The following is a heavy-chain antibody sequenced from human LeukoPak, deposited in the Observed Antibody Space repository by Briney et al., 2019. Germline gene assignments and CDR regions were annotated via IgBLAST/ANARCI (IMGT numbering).Heavy chain of an antibody. CDR1: GYTFTGYY. CDR2: INPNSGGT. CDR3: ARDPPPGSLYCSSTSCRFDY. J-gene: IGHJ4*02. Sequence: ASVKVSCKASGYTFTGYYMHWVRQAPGQGLEWMGRINPNSGGTNYAQKFQGRVTMTRDTSISTAYMELSRLRSDDTAVYYCARDPPPGSLYCSSTSCRFDYWGQGTLVTVSS. D-gene: IGHD2-2*01. V-gene: IGHV1-2*06.